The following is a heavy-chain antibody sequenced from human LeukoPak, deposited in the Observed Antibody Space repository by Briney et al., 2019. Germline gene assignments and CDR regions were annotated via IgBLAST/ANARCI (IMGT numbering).Heavy chain of an antibody. Sequence: PGGSLRLSCAASGFTSNNYAMNWVRQAPGKGLEWVSVLIGSSGSTDYADSVKGRFTISRDKSKNTLFLQMNSLRAEDTAIYFCAKGAYDYIEMGYFDSWGQGTLVTVSS. D-gene: IGHD5-12*01. V-gene: IGHV3-23*01. CDR2: LIGSSGST. CDR3: AKGAYDYIEMGYFDS. CDR1: GFTSNNYA. J-gene: IGHJ4*02.